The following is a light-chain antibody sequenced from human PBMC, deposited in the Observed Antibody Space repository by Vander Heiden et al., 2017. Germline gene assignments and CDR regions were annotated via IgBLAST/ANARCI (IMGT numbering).Light chain of an antibody. CDR1: QDISSW. J-gene: IGKJ4*02. Sequence: DIQMTQSPSSVSTSVGDRVTITCRASQDISSWLAWYQQRPGKAPKVLIYAASTLQRGVSSRFSSRGSGTDFTLTISTLQPEDVATYDCQQANSFPRTFGGGTKVEMK. CDR2: AAS. V-gene: IGKV1-12*01. CDR3: QQANSFPRT.